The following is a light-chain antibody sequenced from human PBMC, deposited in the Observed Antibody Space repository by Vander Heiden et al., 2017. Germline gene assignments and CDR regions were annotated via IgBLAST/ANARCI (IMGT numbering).Light chain of an antibody. V-gene: IGLV3-1*01. CDR3: QAWDSSTVV. Sequence: SYELTQPPSVSVSQGQTASITCSGDKLGEKYACWYQQKPGQSPVLVIYQDSKRPSGIPERVSGSNSGNTATLTISGTQAMEEADYYCQAWDSSTVVFGGGTKLTV. CDR1: KLGEKY. J-gene: IGLJ2*01. CDR2: QDS.